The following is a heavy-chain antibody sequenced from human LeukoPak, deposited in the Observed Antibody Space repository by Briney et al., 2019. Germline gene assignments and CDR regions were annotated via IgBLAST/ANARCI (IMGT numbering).Heavy chain of an antibody. J-gene: IGHJ4*02. CDR3: ARDFLSVAGLNFDY. Sequence: ASVKLSCKASGYTFTDYYMHWVRQAPGQGLEWMGWINPNSGGTNYAQKFQGRVTMTRDTSISTAYMELSRLRSDDTAVYYCARDFLSVAGLNFDYWGQGTLVTVSS. V-gene: IGHV1-2*02. CDR1: GYTFTDYY. D-gene: IGHD6-19*01. CDR2: INPNSGGT.